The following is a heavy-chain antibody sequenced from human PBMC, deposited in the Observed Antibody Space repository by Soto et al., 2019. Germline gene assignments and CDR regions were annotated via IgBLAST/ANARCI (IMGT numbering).Heavy chain of an antibody. CDR3: ARGRGYSYGLDP. Sequence: TLFLTCTVSGDSSSSNNNYWSWIRQPPGEGLEWIGFISYSGTTSYSPSLKSRVAISLDTSKNQFSLSLSSVTAADTAVYYCARGRGYSYGLDPWGQGTLVTAPQ. D-gene: IGHD5-18*01. CDR1: GDSSSSNNNY. J-gene: IGHJ5*02. V-gene: IGHV4-30-4*01. CDR2: ISYSGTT.